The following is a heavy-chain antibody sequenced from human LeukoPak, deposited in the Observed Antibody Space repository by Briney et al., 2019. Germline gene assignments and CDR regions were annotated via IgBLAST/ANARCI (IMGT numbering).Heavy chain of an antibody. CDR1: GGSFSGYY. J-gene: IGHJ4*02. CDR2: INHSGST. V-gene: IGHV4-34*01. D-gene: IGHD2-8*01. Sequence: MPSETLSLTCAVYGGSFSGYYWSWIRQPPGKGLEWIGEINHSGSTNYNPSLKSRVTISVDTSKNQFSLKLSSVTAADTAVYYCARQLCTNGICYIFDYWGQGTLVTVSS. CDR3: ARQLCTNGICYIFDY.